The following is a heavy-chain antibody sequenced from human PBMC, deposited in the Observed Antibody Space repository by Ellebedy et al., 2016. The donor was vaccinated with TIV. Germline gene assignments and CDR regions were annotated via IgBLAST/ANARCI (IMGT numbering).Heavy chain of an antibody. D-gene: IGHD6-6*01. Sequence: GESLKISCVASGFTFSAYDMNWVRQAPGKGLEWVASINSNSRYLYYEDSVKGRFAISRDNADNSLFLQMDSLRVEDSAVYYCARNLPAVVAARQGFDSWGQGTLVTVSS. CDR2: INSNSRYL. CDR3: ARNLPAVVAARQGFDS. J-gene: IGHJ5*01. CDR1: GFTFSAYD. V-gene: IGHV3-21*06.